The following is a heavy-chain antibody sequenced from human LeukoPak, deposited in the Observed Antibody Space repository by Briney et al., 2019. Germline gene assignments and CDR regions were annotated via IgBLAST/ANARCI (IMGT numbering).Heavy chain of an antibody. V-gene: IGHV4-34*01. CDR3: ARGAKMYYDYVWGSSQPRLDY. CDR1: GGPFSGYY. J-gene: IGHJ4*02. D-gene: IGHD3-16*01. CDR2: INHSGST. Sequence: PSETLSLTCAIYGGPFSGYYWSWIRQPPGKGLEGIGEINHSGSTNYNPSLKSRVTISVDTSKNQFSLKLSSVTAADTAVYYCARGAKMYYDYVWGSSQPRLDYWGQGTLVTVSS.